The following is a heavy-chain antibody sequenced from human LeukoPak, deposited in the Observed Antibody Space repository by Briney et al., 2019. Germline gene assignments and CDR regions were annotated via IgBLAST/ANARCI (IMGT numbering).Heavy chain of an antibody. Sequence: SETLSITCAVSGGSISSYYWSWIRQPPGKGLEWIGYVSYSGSTNYNPSLKSRVTISVDTSKNQFSLKLSSVTAADTAVYYCARVLKAVAGVFDPWGQGTLVTVSS. V-gene: IGHV4-59*12. CDR3: ARVLKAVAGVFDP. D-gene: IGHD6-19*01. CDR1: GGSISSYY. J-gene: IGHJ5*02. CDR2: VSYSGST.